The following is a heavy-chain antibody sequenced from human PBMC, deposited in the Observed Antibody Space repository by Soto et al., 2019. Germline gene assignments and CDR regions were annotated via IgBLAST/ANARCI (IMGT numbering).Heavy chain of an antibody. J-gene: IGHJ5*02. Sequence: GASVKVSCKASGGTFSSYAISWVRQAPGQGLEWMGGIIPIFGTANYAQKFQGRVTITADESTSTAYMELSSLRSEDTAVYYCARSPQYCSGGSCYLSWFDPWGQGXLVTVYS. CDR3: ARSPQYCSGGSCYLSWFDP. CDR1: GGTFSSYA. CDR2: IIPIFGTA. D-gene: IGHD2-15*01. V-gene: IGHV1-69*13.